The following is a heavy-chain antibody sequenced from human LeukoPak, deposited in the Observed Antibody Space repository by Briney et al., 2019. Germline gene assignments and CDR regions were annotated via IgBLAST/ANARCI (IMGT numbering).Heavy chain of an antibody. J-gene: IGHJ4*02. Sequence: ASVKVSCKASGYTFTSYYMHWVRQAPGQGLEWMGWINPNSGGTNYAQKFQGRVTMTRDTSISTAYMELSRLRSDDTAVYYCARGPVITMIVVVSKDLPIDYWGQGTLVTVSS. CDR2: INPNSGGT. CDR3: ARGPVITMIVVVSKDLPIDY. D-gene: IGHD3-22*01. V-gene: IGHV1-2*02. CDR1: GYTFTSYY.